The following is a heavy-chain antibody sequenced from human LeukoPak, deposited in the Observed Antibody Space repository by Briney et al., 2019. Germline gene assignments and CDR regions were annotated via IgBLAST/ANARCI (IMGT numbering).Heavy chain of an antibody. V-gene: IGHV4-4*07. CDR3: GRLNLPAVSGAFDY. CDR2: IHSSGTT. Sequence: PSETLSLTCTVSGGSISTYYWSWIRQPAGKGLVWIGRIHSSGTTHYNPSLRSRVTLSIDTSKNQFSLKLSSVTAANTAVYYCGRLNLPAVSGAFDYWGQGTLVTVSS. CDR1: GGSISTYY. J-gene: IGHJ4*02. D-gene: IGHD2-2*01.